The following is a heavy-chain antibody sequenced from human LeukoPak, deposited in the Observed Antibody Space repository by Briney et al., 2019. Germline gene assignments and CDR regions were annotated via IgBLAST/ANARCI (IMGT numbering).Heavy chain of an antibody. J-gene: IGHJ4*02. Sequence: PGGSLRLSCTGSGFTFSSYEMNWVRQAPGKGLEWVSTFTGFGASGGCTYYADSVTGRFTISRDNSKNTLYLQMNSLRAEDTAVYYCAKPASVSIAVPANFDYWGQGTLVTVSS. CDR2: FTGFGASGGCT. D-gene: IGHD6-19*01. V-gene: IGHV3-23*01. CDR1: GFTFSSYE. CDR3: AKPASVSIAVPANFDY.